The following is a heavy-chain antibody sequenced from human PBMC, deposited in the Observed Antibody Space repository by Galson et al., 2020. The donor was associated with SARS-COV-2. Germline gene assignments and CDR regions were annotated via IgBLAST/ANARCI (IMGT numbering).Heavy chain of an antibody. CDR3: ARGRGYYDSSGYYFDY. D-gene: IGHD3-22*01. CDR1: GGSISSYY. J-gene: IGHJ4*02. Sequence: SETLSLTCTVSGGSISSYYWSWIRQPAGKGLEWIGRIYTSGSTNYNPSLKSRVTMSVDTSTNQFSLKLSSVTAADTAVYYCARGRGYYDSSGYYFDYWGQGTLVTVSS. V-gene: IGHV4-4*07. CDR2: IYTSGST.